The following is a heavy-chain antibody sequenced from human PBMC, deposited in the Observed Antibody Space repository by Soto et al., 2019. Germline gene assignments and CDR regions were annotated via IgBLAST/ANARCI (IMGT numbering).Heavy chain of an antibody. CDR3: ANDLRGAYCSGGICYSPDY. D-gene: IGHD2-15*01. Sequence: EVQLLESGGGLVQPGGSLRLSCAVSGFTFSSHVMSWVRQAPGKGLEWVSAISGTGCKYYADAVKGRFTISRDNSKNALYLQMNNLRDEDTAVYYCANDLRGAYCSGGICYSPDYWGQGTLVIVSS. CDR2: ISGTGCK. J-gene: IGHJ4*02. CDR1: GFTFSSHV. V-gene: IGHV3-23*01.